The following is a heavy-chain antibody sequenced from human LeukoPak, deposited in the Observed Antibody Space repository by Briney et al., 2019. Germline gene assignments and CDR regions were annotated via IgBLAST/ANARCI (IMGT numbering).Heavy chain of an antibody. CDR2: ISYDGSNK. V-gene: IGHV3-30*18. Sequence: GGSLRLSCAASGFTFSSYGMHWVRQASGKGLEWVAVISYDGSNKYYADSVKGRFTISRDNSKNTLYLQMNSLRAEDTAVYYCAKDRSGSPFDYWGQGTLVTVSS. J-gene: IGHJ4*02. CDR3: AKDRSGSPFDY. D-gene: IGHD1-26*01. CDR1: GFTFSSYG.